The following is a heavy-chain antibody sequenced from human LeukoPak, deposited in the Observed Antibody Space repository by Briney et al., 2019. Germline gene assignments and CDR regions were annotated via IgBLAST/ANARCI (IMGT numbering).Heavy chain of an antibody. CDR2: ISGSGGST. J-gene: IGHJ4*02. D-gene: IGHD3-10*01. CDR3: AKDLDYYGSGSPFDY. CDR1: GFTFSSYA. Sequence: GGSLRLSCAASGFTFSSYAMSWVRQGPGKGLEWVSAISGSGGSTYYADSVKGRFTISRDNSKNTLYLQMNSLRAEDTAVYYCAKDLDYYGSGSPFDYWGQGTLVTVSS. V-gene: IGHV3-23*01.